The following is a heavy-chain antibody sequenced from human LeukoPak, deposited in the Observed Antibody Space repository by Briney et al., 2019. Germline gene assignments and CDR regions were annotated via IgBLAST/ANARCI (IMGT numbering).Heavy chain of an antibody. CDR2: IVGDGSST. CDR1: GFNFRMYA. CDR3: AKDSIYGDGKWDIDY. V-gene: IGHV3-23*01. D-gene: IGHD1-26*01. Sequence: GGSLRLSCAASGFNFRMYAMSWVRLAPGKGLEWVSGIVGDGSSTYYADSVKGRFTISKDYTKNPLYLQMNSLSAEDTAMYYCAKDSIYGDGKWDIDYWGQGTLVTVSS. J-gene: IGHJ4*02.